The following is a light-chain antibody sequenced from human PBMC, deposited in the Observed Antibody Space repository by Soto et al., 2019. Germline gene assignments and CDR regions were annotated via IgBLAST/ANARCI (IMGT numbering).Light chain of an antibody. Sequence: QSALTQPASVSGSPGQSITISCTGTSSDIGAYNFVSWYQQHPGKAPKLMIYEVSNRPSGVSIRISGSKSGNTASLTISGRQAQDEADYFCSSYTTSSNYVFGTGTKVTVL. V-gene: IGLV2-14*01. CDR2: EVS. J-gene: IGLJ1*01. CDR1: SSDIGAYNF. CDR3: SSYTTSSNYV.